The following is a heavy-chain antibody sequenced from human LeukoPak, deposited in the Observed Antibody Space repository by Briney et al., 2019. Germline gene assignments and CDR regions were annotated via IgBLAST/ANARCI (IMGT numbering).Heavy chain of an antibody. CDR3: ARVPSGGDKFDP. CDR2: IIPIFGTA. V-gene: IGHV1-69*05. J-gene: IGHJ5*02. D-gene: IGHD6-25*01. Sequence: SVKVSCKASGGTFSSYAISWVRQAPGQGLEWMGGIIPIFGTANYAQKFQGRVTMTRNTSISTAYMELSSLRSEDTAVYYCARVPSGGDKFDPWGQGTLVTVSS. CDR1: GGTFSSYA.